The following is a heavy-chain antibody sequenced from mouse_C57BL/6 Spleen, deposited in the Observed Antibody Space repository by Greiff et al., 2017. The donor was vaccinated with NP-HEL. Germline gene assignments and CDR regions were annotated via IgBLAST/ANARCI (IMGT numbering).Heavy chain of an antibody. D-gene: IGHD2-4*01. Sequence: QVQLKQPGAELVKPGASVKLSCKASGYTFTSYWMQWVKQRPGQGLVWIGEIDPSDNYTNYNQKFKGKATLTVDTSSSTAYMQLSSLTSEDSAVYYCARCDYDPLFAYWGQGTLVTVSA. CDR3: ARCDYDPLFAY. CDR2: IDPSDNYT. V-gene: IGHV1-50*01. CDR1: GYTFTSYW. J-gene: IGHJ3*01.